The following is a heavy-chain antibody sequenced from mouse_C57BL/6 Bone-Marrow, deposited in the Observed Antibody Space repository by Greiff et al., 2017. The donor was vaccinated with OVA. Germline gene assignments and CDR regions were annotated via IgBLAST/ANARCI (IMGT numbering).Heavy chain of an antibody. V-gene: IGHV1-42*01. CDR2: INPSTGGT. CDR1: GYSFTGYY. D-gene: IGHD3-2*02. CDR3: ARWRDSSDPAMDY. J-gene: IGHJ4*01. Sequence: EVQLQQSGPELVKPGASVKISCKASGYSFTGYYMNWVKQSPEKSLEWIGGINPSTGGTTYNQKFKAKATLTVDKSSSTAYMQLKSLTSEDSAVYYCARWRDSSDPAMDYWGQGTSVTVSA.